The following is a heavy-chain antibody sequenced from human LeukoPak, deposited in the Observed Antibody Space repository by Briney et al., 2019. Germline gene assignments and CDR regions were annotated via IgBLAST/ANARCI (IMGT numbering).Heavy chain of an antibody. D-gene: IGHD6-13*01. J-gene: IGHJ5*02. Sequence: PSETLSLTCAVSGYSISSGYYWGWIRQPPGKGLEWIGSIYHSGNIYYNPSLKSRVTISVYTSKNQFSLKLSSVTAADTAVYYCARHSSSWYVAAWGQGTLVTVSS. CDR2: IYHSGNI. CDR1: GYSISSGYY. CDR3: ARHSSSWYVAA. V-gene: IGHV4-38-2*01.